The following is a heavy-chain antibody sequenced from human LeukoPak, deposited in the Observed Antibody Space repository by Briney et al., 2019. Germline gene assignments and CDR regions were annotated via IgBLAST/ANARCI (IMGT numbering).Heavy chain of an antibody. J-gene: IGHJ4*02. CDR3: AREPSYNWNPTTIDY. CDR1: GGSISSSSYY. D-gene: IGHD1-20*01. CDR2: IYYSGST. V-gene: IGHV4-39*07. Sequence: PSETLSLTCTVSGGSISSSSYYWGWIRQPPGKGLEWIGSIYYSGSTYYNPSLKSRVTISVDTSKNQFSLKLSSVTAADTAVYYCAREPSYNWNPTTIDYWGQGTLVTVSS.